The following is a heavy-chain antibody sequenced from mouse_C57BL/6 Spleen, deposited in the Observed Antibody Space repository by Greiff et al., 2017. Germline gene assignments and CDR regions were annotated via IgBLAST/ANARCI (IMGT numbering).Heavy chain of an antibody. CDR2: ISSGSSTI. J-gene: IGHJ3*01. V-gene: IGHV5-17*01. CDR1: GFTFSDYG. D-gene: IGHD2-2*01. Sequence: EVNVVESGGGLVKPGGSLKLSCAASGFTFSDYGMHWVRQAPEKGLEWVAYISSGSSTIYYADTVKGRFTISRDNAKNTLFLQMTSLRSEDTAMYYCARPLYYYGYEGFAYWGQGTLVTVSA. CDR3: ARPLYYYGYEGFAY.